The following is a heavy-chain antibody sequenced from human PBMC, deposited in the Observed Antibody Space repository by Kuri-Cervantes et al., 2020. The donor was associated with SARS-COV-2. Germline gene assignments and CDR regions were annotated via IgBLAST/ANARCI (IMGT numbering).Heavy chain of an antibody. CDR1: GFTFSSYG. Sequence: GESLKISCAASGFTFSSYGMHWVRQALGKGLEWVAVISYDGSNKYYADSVKGRFTISRDNSKNTLYLQMNSLRAEDTAMYYCAKGPSESFGYWGQGTLVTVSS. V-gene: IGHV3-30*18. CDR3: AKGPSESFGY. D-gene: IGHD3-10*01. J-gene: IGHJ4*02. CDR2: ISYDGSNK.